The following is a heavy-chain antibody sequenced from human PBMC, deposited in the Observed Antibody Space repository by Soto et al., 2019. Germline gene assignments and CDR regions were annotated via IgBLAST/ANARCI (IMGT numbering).Heavy chain of an antibody. V-gene: IGHV3-23*01. Sequence: GGSLRLSCAASGFTFSSYAMSWARQAPGKGLEWVSAISGSGGSTYYADSVKGRFTISRDNSKNTLYLQMNSLRAEDTAVYYCAKDIPTDYYDSSGYYSGPFDYWGQGTLVTVSS. CDR1: GFTFSSYA. CDR2: ISGSGGST. D-gene: IGHD3-22*01. J-gene: IGHJ4*02. CDR3: AKDIPTDYYDSSGYYSGPFDY.